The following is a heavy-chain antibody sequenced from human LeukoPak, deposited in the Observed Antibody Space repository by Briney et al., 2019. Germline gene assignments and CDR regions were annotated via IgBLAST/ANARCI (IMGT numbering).Heavy chain of an antibody. CDR3: ARGPPPHDYSNYWFRGADWYFDP. Sequence: GASVKVSCKASGYTFTGYYMHWVRQAPGQGLEWMGWINPNSGGTNYAQKFQGRVTMTRDTSISTAYMELSRLRSDDTAVYYCARGPPPHDYSNYWFRGADWYFDPWGQGTLVTVSS. V-gene: IGHV1-2*02. CDR2: INPNSGGT. D-gene: IGHD4-11*01. J-gene: IGHJ5*02. CDR1: GYTFTGYY.